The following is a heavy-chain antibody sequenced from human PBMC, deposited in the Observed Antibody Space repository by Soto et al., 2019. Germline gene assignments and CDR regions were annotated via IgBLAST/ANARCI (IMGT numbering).Heavy chain of an antibody. CDR1: GGSISSYY. CDR3: ARSPMEDTAMVFFDY. Sequence: SETLSLTCTVSGGSISSYYWSWIRQPPGKGLEWIGYIYYSGSTNYNPSLKSRVTISVDTSKNQFSLKLSSVTAADTAVYYCARSPMEDTAMVFFDYWGQGTLVTVSS. CDR2: IYYSGST. J-gene: IGHJ4*02. V-gene: IGHV4-59*01. D-gene: IGHD5-18*01.